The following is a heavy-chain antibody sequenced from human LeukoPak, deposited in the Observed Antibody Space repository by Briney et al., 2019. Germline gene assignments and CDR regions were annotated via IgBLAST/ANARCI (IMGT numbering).Heavy chain of an antibody. CDR1: GFSFDDYG. CDR3: AVIAAANFDY. Sequence: GGSLRLSCAASGFSFDDYGMTWVRQAPGKGLEWVSYISSSSSTIYYADSVKGRFTISRDNAKNTLYLQMNSLRAEDTAVYYCAVIAAANFDYWGQGTLVTVSS. V-gene: IGHV3-48*04. D-gene: IGHD6-13*01. CDR2: ISSSSSTI. J-gene: IGHJ4*02.